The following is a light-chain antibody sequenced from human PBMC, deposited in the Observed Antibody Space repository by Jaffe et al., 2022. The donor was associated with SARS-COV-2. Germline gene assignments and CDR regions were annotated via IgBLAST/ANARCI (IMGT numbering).Light chain of an antibody. CDR2: DVS. CDR3: SSFTTSSTLV. CDR1: SSDVGAYNY. V-gene: IGLV2-14*03. J-gene: IGLJ3*02. Sequence: QSALTQPASVSGSPGQSITISCTGTSSDVGAYNYVSWYQQHPGKAPKLMIYDVSSRPSGVPDRFSGSKSGNTASLTISGLQAEDEADYYCSSFTTSSTLVFGGGTNLAVL.